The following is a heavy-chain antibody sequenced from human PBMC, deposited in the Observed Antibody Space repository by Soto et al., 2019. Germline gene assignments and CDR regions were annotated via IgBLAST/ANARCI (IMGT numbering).Heavy chain of an antibody. CDR1: GYTFTSYG. Sequence: ASVKVSCKASGYTFTSYGISWVRQAPGQGLEWMGWISAYNGNTNYAQKLQGRVTMTTDTSTSTAYMELRSLRSDDTAVYYCARRTELSVSYGHGPSYDCFDPCGQGTLVTVSS. J-gene: IGHJ5*02. V-gene: IGHV1-18*01. CDR3: ARRTELSVSYGHGPSYDCFDP. CDR2: ISAYNGNT. D-gene: IGHD1-26*01.